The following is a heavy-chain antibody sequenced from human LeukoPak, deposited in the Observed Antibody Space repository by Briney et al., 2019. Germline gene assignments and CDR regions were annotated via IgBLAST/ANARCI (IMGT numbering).Heavy chain of an antibody. J-gene: IGHJ4*02. CDR3: ARFLDYTKGNYFDY. V-gene: IGHV4-59*01. Sequence: SETLSLTCTVSGGSISSYYWSWIRQPPGKGLEWIGYIYYSGSTNYNPSLKSRVTISVDTSKNQFSLKLSSVTAADTAVYYCARFLDYTKGNYFDYWGQGTLVTVSS. D-gene: IGHD4-11*01. CDR1: GGSISSYY. CDR2: IYYSGST.